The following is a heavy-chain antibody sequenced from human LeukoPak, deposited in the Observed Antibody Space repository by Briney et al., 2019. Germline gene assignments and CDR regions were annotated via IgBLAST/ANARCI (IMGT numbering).Heavy chain of an antibody. Sequence: GASVKVSCKASGYTFTGYYMHWVRQAPGQGLEWMGWINPNSGGTNYAQKFQGRVTMTRDTSISTAYMELSRLRSDDTAVYYCARQRTHCSSTSCYGNWFDPWGQGTLVTVSS. V-gene: IGHV1-2*02. CDR2: INPNSGGT. CDR1: GYTFTGYY. J-gene: IGHJ5*02. CDR3: ARQRTHCSSTSCYGNWFDP. D-gene: IGHD2-2*01.